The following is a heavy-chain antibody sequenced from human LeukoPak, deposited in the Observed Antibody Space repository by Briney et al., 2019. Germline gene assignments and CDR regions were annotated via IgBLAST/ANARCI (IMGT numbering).Heavy chain of an antibody. D-gene: IGHD3-3*01. J-gene: IGHJ4*02. CDR1: GYSFTSYW. Sequence: GESLKISCKGSGYSFTSYWIGWVRQMPGKGLEWMGITYPGDSDTRYSPSFQGQVTISADKSISTAYLQWSSLKASDTAMYYCARLANLVTYYDFWSGLFDYWGQGTLVTVSS. V-gene: IGHV5-51*01. CDR2: TYPGDSDT. CDR3: ARLANLVTYYDFWSGLFDY.